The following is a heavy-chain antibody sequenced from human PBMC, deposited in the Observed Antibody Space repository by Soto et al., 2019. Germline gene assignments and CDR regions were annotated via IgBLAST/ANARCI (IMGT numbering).Heavy chain of an antibody. CDR2: VHISGHS. CDR1: GGSVRAPDW. Sequence: PSETLSLTCTLSGGSVRAPDWWNWVRQSPDKGLEWIAEVHISGHSNYNPSLRSRVSVSIDSSKNQFYLHLNSVTAADTAIYYCARVRQGCSANNCYFDPWGQGTQVTVSS. V-gene: IGHV4-4*02. D-gene: IGHD1-1*01. J-gene: IGHJ5*01. CDR3: ARVRQGCSANNCYFDP.